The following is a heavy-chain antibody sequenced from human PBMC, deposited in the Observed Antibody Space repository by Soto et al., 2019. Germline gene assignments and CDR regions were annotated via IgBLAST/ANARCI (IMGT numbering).Heavy chain of an antibody. CDR1: GGSISGFY. Sequence: QVQLQESGPGLVKPSETLSLTCAVSGGSISGFYWSWIRQPPGKGLEWIGYIYYTGSTDYNPSLKSLVTMSVDTSKNQFSLRLTSVTAADTAVFYCARANSFGYYFDNWGQGTLVTVSS. D-gene: IGHD5-18*01. J-gene: IGHJ4*02. CDR3: ARANSFGYYFDN. CDR2: IYYTGST. V-gene: IGHV4-59*01.